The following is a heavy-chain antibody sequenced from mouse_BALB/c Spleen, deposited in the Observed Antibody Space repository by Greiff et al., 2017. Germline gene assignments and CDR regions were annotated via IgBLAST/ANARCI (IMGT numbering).Heavy chain of an antibody. D-gene: IGHD1-1*01. CDR2: ILPGSGST. CDR3: ANYCEYYAMDY. Sequence: QVQLQQSGAELMKPGASVKISCKATGYTFSSYWIEWVKQRPGHGLEWIGEILPGSGSTNYNEKFKGKATFTADTSSNTAYMQLSSLTSEDSAVYTCANYCEYYAMDYWGQGTSVTVSS. CDR1: GYTFSSYW. J-gene: IGHJ4*01. V-gene: IGHV1-9*01.